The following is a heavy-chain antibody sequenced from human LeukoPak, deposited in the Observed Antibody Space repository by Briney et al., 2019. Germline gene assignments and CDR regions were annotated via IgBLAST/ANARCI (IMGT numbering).Heavy chain of an antibody. Sequence: PSETLSLTCAVYGGSFSGYYWSWIRQPPGKGLEWIGEINHSGSTNYNPSLKSRVTISVDTSKNQFSLKLSSVTAADTAVYYCARVTKSLGFRLRPAYFDLRGRGTLVTVSS. CDR2: INHSGST. J-gene: IGHJ2*01. D-gene: IGHD3-3*01. CDR3: ARVTKSLGFRLRPAYFDL. CDR1: GGSFSGYY. V-gene: IGHV4-34*01.